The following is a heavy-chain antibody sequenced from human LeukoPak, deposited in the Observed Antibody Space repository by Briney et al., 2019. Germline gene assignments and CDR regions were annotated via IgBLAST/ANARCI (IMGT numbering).Heavy chain of an antibody. Sequence: PGGSLRLSCAASGFTFSNYIMNWVRRAPGKGLEWVSSISSSSSYIYYADSVKGRFTISRDNAKNALYLQMNSLRAEDTAVYYCARLVATIDFWGQGTLVTVSS. V-gene: IGHV3-21*01. J-gene: IGHJ4*02. CDR1: GFTFSNYI. CDR2: ISSSSSYI. CDR3: ARLVATIDF. D-gene: IGHD5-12*01.